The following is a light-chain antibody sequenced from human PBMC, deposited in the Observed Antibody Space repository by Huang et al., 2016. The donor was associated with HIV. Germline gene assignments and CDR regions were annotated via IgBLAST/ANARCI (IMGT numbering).Light chain of an antibody. J-gene: IGKJ5*01. CDR2: DVS. CDR1: QVVGRH. Sequence: EIVVTQSPATVSLSPGERATLSCWASQVVGRHLAWYQQKPGQPPRLLIYDVSNRATGIPARFSASGSGTDFTLTVSSLEPEDFAVYYCQQRRGWPPTFGQGTRLEIK. V-gene: IGKV3-11*01. CDR3: QQRRGWPPT.